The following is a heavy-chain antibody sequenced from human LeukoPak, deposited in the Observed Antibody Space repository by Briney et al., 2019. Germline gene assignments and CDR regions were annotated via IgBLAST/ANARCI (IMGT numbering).Heavy chain of an antibody. CDR2: ISGTGGST. Sequence: GGSLRLSCVASGFTFSNYGMNWVRQAPGKGLEWASAISGTGGSTYHADSVKGRFTISRDNSKNTLYLQMNSLRAEDTAVYYCAKDPSSTWFGDYFDYWGQGTLVTVSS. V-gene: IGHV3-23*01. CDR3: AKDPSSTWFGDYFDY. D-gene: IGHD6-13*01. J-gene: IGHJ4*02. CDR1: GFTFSNYG.